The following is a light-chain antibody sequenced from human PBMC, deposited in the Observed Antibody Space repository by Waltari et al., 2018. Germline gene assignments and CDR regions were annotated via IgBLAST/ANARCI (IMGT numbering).Light chain of an antibody. CDR1: EDISTD. CDR3: QELNTYPQSLT. V-gene: IGKV1-33*01. J-gene: IGKJ4*01. CDR2: DAS. Sequence: DIQMTQSPSSLSASVGDRVTITCQASEDISTDLNWYQQKPGKAPHLLIYDASHLETGVPSRFSGSGSGTDFTLTISSLQPEDFATYYCQELNTYPQSLTFGGGTKVEI.